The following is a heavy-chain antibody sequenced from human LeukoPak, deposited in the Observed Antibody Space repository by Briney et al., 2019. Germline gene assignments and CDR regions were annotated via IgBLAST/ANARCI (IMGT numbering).Heavy chain of an antibody. Sequence: GGSLRLSCTVSGFTFSSYGMHWVRQAPGKGLEWVAVISYDGSNKYYADSVKGRFTISRDNSKNTLYLQMNSLRAEDTAVYYCAKSRIVGATPSIWGQGTMVTVSS. J-gene: IGHJ3*02. D-gene: IGHD1-26*01. CDR2: ISYDGSNK. CDR3: AKSRIVGATPSI. V-gene: IGHV3-30*18. CDR1: GFTFSSYG.